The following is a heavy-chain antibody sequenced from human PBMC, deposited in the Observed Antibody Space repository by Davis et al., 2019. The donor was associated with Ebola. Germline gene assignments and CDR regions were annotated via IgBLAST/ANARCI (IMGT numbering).Heavy chain of an antibody. J-gene: IGHJ4*02. D-gene: IGHD3-3*01. CDR2: ISSSSSYI. CDR1: GFTFSTYS. V-gene: IGHV3-21*01. Sequence: GESLKISCAASGFTFSTYSMNWVRQVPGNWLERSPPISSSSSYIYYADSVKGRFTISRDNAKNSLYLQMNSLRAEDTAVYYCAREGLEWVLGNWGQGTLVTVSS. CDR3: AREGLEWVLGN.